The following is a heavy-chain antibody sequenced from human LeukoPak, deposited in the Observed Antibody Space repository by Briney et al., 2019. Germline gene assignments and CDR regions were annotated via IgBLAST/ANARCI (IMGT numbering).Heavy chain of an antibody. V-gene: IGHV3-30*04. CDR3: ARALDV. CDR2: ISYDGSYT. J-gene: IGHJ6*04. Sequence: GGSLRPSCVDSGLSFNTYAMHWVRQAPGKGLEWVAAISYDGSYTYYRDSVRGRFTISRDNSKNTMYLQMNSLRAEDTAMYYCARALDVWGKGTTVTVSS. CDR1: GLSFNTYA.